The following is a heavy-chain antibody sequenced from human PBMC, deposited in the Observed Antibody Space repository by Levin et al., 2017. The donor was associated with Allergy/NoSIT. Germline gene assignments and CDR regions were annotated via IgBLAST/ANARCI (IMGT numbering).Heavy chain of an antibody. D-gene: IGHD5-12*01. V-gene: IGHV3-23*01. CDR2: ISGSGGST. J-gene: IGHJ4*02. Sequence: GESLKISCAASGFTFSSYAMSWVRQAPGKGLEWVSAISGSGGSTYYADSVKGRFTISRDNSKNTLYLQMNSLRAEDTAVYYCAKTTYSGYDSGVDYWGQGTLVTVSS. CDR1: GFTFSSYA. CDR3: AKTTYSGYDSGVDY.